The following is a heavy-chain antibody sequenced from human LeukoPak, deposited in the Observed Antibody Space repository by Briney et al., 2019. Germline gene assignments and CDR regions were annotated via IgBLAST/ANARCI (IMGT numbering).Heavy chain of an antibody. CDR2: ISAYNGNT. CDR1: GYTFTSYD. CDR3: ARKGYYGSGSYYWNYYYYGMDV. J-gene: IGHJ6*02. Sequence: ASVKVSCKASGYTFTSYDINWVRQATGQGLEWMGWISAYNGNTNYAQKLQGRVTMTTDTSTSTAYMELRSLRSDDTAVYYCARKGYYGSGSYYWNYYYYGMDVWGQGTTVTVSS. D-gene: IGHD3-10*01. V-gene: IGHV1-18*01.